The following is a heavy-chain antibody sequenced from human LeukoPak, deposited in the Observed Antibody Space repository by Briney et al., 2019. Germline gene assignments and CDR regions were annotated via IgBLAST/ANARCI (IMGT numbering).Heavy chain of an antibody. D-gene: IGHD6-19*01. CDR1: GGSISSYY. CDR2: IYYSGST. CDR3: ARAVSGRFDY. J-gene: IGHJ4*02. Sequence: SETLSLTCTVSGGSISSYYWSWIRQPPGKGLEWIGYIYYSGSTNYNPSLKSRVTISVDTSKNQFSLKLSSVTAADTAVYYCARAVSGRFDYWGQGTLVTVSS. V-gene: IGHV4-59*01.